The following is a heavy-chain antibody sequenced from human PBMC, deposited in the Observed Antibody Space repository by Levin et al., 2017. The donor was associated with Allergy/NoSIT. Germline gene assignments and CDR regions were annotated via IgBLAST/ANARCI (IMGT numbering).Heavy chain of an antibody. CDR3: AKGLSSGSPYRAFDM. V-gene: IGHV3-23*01. Sequence: PGESLKISCAASGFTFRSYTMTWVRQAPGRGLEWVSTLRYSGDTTHYADSVKGRFTISRDGSKDTLFLQMNSLRVEDTAVYYCAKGLSSGSPYRAFDMWGRGTMVTVSS. CDR1: GFTFRSYT. J-gene: IGHJ3*02. D-gene: IGHD1-26*01. CDR2: LRYSGDTT.